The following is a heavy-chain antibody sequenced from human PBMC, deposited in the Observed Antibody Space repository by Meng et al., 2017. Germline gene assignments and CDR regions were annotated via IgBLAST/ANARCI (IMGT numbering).Heavy chain of an antibody. D-gene: IGHD3-22*01. J-gene: IGHJ4*02. CDR3: VTHVRGYYRSVWGLFDY. CDR2: ISWNSGSI. CDR1: GFTFDDYA. V-gene: IGHV3-9*01. Sequence: GGSLRLSCAASGFTFDDYAMHWVRQAPGKGLEWVSGISWNSGSIGYADSVKGRFTISRDNAKNSLYLQMNSLRAEDTAVYYCVTHVRGYYRSVWGLFDYWGQGTLVTVSS.